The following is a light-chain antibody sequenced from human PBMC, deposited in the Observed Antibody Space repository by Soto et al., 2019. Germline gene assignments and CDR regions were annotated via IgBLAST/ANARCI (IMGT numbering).Light chain of an antibody. J-gene: IGKJ5*01. V-gene: IGKV1-16*02. CDR1: QDISSH. CDR2: AAS. Sequence: DIHMTQSPSSLSASVGDRVTITCRVSQDISSHLAWFQQRPGKALKSLIYAASTLNSGVQSKFTGRGTETDFPLTISSLQPEDFAKYLCQQYDSYPVTFGQGKRLEIK. CDR3: QQYDSYPVT.